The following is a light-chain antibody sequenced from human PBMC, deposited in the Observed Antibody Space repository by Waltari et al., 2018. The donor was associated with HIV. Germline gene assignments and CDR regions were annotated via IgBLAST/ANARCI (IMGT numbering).Light chain of an antibody. CDR3: CSYVGWSTILYV. CDR1: SSDVGSYNL. V-gene: IGLV2-23*02. Sequence: QSALPQPASVSGSPGQSITISCTGTSSDVGSYNLFPWYQQHPGKAPKLMIYEVSKRPSGVSNRFSGSKSGNTASLTISGLQAEDEADYYCCSYVGWSTILYVFGTGTKVTVL. J-gene: IGLJ1*01. CDR2: EVS.